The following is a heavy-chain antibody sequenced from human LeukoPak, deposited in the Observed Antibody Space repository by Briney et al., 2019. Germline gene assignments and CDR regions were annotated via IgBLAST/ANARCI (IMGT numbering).Heavy chain of an antibody. Sequence: SETLSLTCAVYGGSLSGYYWSWIRQPPGKGLEWIGEINHSGSTNYNPSLKSRVTISVDTSKNQFSLKLSSVTAADTAVYYCARLRGIAAACPDYWGQGTLVTVSS. D-gene: IGHD6-13*01. CDR1: GGSLSGYY. V-gene: IGHV4-34*01. CDR3: ARLRGIAAACPDY. CDR2: INHSGST. J-gene: IGHJ4*02.